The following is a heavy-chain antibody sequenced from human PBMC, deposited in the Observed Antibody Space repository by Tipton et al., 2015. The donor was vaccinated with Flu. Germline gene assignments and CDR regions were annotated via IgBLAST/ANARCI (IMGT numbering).Heavy chain of an antibody. Sequence: TLSLTCTVSGGSISSGSYYWSWIRQPAGKGLEWIGRIYTSGSTNYNPSLKSRVTISVDTSKNQFSLKLSSVTAADTAVYYCARVLQWELRRGWFDPWGQGTLVTVSS. CDR1: GGSISSGSYY. D-gene: IGHD1-26*01. V-gene: IGHV4-61*02. CDR2: IYTSGST. CDR3: ARVLQWELRRGWFDP. J-gene: IGHJ5*02.